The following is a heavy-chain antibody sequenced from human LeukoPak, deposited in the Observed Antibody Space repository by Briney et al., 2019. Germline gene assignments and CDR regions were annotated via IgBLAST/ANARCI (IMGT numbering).Heavy chain of an antibody. D-gene: IGHD3-10*01. CDR3: ARVQRELWFGELYYYYGMDV. CDR2: IYNTGTT. CDR1: GGSIGNYY. J-gene: IGHJ6*02. V-gene: IGHV4-59*12. Sequence: SETLSLTCTVSGGSIGNYYWSWIRQPPGKGLEWIGYIYNTGTTNYNPSLKSRVTISLDTSKNQFSLKLSSVTAADTAVYYCARVQRELWFGELYYYYGMDVWGQGTTVTVSS.